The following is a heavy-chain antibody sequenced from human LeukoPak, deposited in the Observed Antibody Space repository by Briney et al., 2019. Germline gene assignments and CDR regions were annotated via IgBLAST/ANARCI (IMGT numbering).Heavy chain of an antibody. V-gene: IGHV3-74*01. J-gene: IGHJ4*02. CDR1: GFTFSSYW. D-gene: IGHD4-23*01. CDR2: IASDGSST. Sequence: GGSLRLSRAASGFTFSSYWMNWVRQAPGKGLVWVSRIASDGSSTTYADSVKGRFSISRDNTKNTLYLQMNSLRVEDTAVYYCARGRPHGNDYWGQGTLVTVSS. CDR3: ARGRPHGNDY.